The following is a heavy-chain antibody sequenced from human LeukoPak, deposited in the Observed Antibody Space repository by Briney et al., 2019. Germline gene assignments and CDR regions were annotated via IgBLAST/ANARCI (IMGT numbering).Heavy chain of an antibody. V-gene: IGHV1-2*02. CDR1: GYTFTGYY. CDR2: INPNSGGT. CDR3: ARDTCGGDCYRFDP. D-gene: IGHD2-21*01. Sequence: ASVKVSCKASGYTFTGYYMHWVRQAPGQGLEWMGWINPNSGGTNYAQKFQGRVTMTRDTSISTAYMELSRLRSDDTAVNYCARDTCGGDCYRFDPWGQGTLVTVSS. J-gene: IGHJ5*02.